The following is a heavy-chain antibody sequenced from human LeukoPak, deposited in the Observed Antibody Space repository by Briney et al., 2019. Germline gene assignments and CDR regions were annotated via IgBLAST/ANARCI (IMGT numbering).Heavy chain of an antibody. D-gene: IGHD3-22*01. J-gene: IGHJ4*02. Sequence: GGSLRLSCAASGFTFSSYSMNWVRQAPGKGLEWVSSISSSSSYIYYADSVKGRFTISRDNAKNSLYLQMNSLRAEDTAVYYCARCPYYYDSSGQPGLFDYWGKGTLVTVSS. CDR3: ARCPYYYDSSGQPGLFDY. CDR1: GFTFSSYS. CDR2: ISSSSSYI. V-gene: IGHV3-21*01.